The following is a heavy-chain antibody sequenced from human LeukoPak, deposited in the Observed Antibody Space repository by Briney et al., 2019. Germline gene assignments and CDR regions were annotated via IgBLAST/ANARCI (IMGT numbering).Heavy chain of an antibody. V-gene: IGHV3-11*01. Sequence: GWSLRLSCAASGFTFRDYYMSWIRQAPGQGLEWVSYISSSGSTIYYADSVKGRFTISRDNAKNSLYLQMNSLRAEDTAVYYCATTVDIVYYFDYWGQGTLVTVSS. J-gene: IGHJ4*02. CDR1: GFTFRDYY. CDR2: ISSSGSTI. CDR3: ATTVDIVYYFDY. D-gene: IGHD5-12*01.